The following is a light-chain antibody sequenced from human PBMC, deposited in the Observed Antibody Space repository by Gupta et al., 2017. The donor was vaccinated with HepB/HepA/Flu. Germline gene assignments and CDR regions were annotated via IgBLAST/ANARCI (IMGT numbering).Light chain of an antibody. J-gene: IGKJ5*01. CDR1: QRVGGR. V-gene: IGKV3-11*01. CDR2: DSS. CDR3: QQRDSWPPT. Sequence: VLTQSPATLSLSPGVRATLSCGASQRVGGRLAWYQQKPGQAPRLLIYDSSNRAAGVPARFSGSGFGTDFSLTITYLEPEDFAVYYCQQRDSWPPTFGPGTRLEIK.